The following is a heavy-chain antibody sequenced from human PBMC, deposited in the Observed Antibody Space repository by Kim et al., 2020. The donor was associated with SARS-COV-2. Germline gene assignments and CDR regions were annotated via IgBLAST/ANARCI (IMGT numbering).Heavy chain of an antibody. CDR3: ARANIAAAGTIYDY. D-gene: IGHD6-13*01. Sequence: NPSLKSRVTISVDTSKNQFSLKLSSVTAADTAVYYCARANIAAAGTIYDYWGQGTMVTVSS. V-gene: IGHV4-39*07. J-gene: IGHJ4*02.